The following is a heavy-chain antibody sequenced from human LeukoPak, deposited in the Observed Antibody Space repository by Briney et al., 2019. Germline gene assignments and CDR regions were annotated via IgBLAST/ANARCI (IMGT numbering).Heavy chain of an antibody. CDR1: GFTFSSYS. CDR2: ISSSSSYI. Sequence: PGGSLRLSCAAPGFTFSSYSMNWVRQAPGKGLEWVSSISSSSSYIYYADSVKGRFTISRDNAKNSLYLQMNSLRAEDKAVYYCARVGNSHSHLFDCWGQGTLVTVSS. D-gene: IGHD4-23*01. CDR3: ARVGNSHSHLFDC. V-gene: IGHV3-21*01. J-gene: IGHJ4*02.